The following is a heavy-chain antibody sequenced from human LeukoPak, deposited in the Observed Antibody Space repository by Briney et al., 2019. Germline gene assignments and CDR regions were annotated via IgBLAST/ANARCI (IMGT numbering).Heavy chain of an antibody. V-gene: IGHV1-46*01. Sequence: ASVKVSCKASGYTLTSYYMHWVRQAPGQGLEWMGIINPTVGGTIYAQKFQGRVTMTRDMSTSTVYMELSSLRSDDTAVYYCARYGFSSSWQGGWHAFDIWGQVTMVTVSS. CDR1: GYTLTSYY. D-gene: IGHD6-13*01. J-gene: IGHJ3*02. CDR2: INPTVGGT. CDR3: ARYGFSSSWQGGWHAFDI.